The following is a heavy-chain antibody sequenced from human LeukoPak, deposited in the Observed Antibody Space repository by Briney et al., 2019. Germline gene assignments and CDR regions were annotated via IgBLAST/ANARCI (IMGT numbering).Heavy chain of an antibody. CDR2: INAGNGNT. CDR3: ARRVQDYYYYYGMDV. V-gene: IGHV1-3*01. CDR1: GYTFTSYA. J-gene: IGHJ6*02. Sequence: ASVKVSCKASGYTFTSYAMHWVRQAPGQRLEWMGWINAGNGNTKYSQKFQGRVTITRDTSASTAYMELSSLRSEDTAVYNCARRVQDYYYYYGMDVWGQGTTVTVSS. D-gene: IGHD3-10*01.